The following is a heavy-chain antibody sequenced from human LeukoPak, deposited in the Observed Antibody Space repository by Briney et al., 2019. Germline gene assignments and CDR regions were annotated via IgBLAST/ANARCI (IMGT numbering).Heavy chain of an antibody. J-gene: IGHJ4*02. CDR3: ANRDYVWGSYRLP. V-gene: IGHV3-23*01. CDR2: ISGGGGST. Sequence: GGSLRLSCAASEFTFSSYSMNWVRQAPGKGLEWVSTISGGGGSTHYADSVKGRFTISRDNSKNTLYLQMNSLRAEDTAVYYCANRDYVWGSYRLPWGQGTLVTVSS. CDR1: EFTFSSYS. D-gene: IGHD3-16*02.